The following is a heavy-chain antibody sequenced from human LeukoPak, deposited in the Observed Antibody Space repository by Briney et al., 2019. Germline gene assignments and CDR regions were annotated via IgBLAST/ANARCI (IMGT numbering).Heavy chain of an antibody. J-gene: IGHJ4*02. CDR2: IYYSGST. CDR3: ARARGGLGGFDY. V-gene: IGHV4-59*01. CDR1: GGSISSYY. Sequence: SETLSLTRTVSGGSISSYYWSWIRQPPGKGLEWIGYIYYSGSTNYNPSLKSRVTISVDTSKNQFSLKLSSVTAADTAVYYCARARGGLGGFDYWGQGTLVTVSS. D-gene: IGHD3-10*01.